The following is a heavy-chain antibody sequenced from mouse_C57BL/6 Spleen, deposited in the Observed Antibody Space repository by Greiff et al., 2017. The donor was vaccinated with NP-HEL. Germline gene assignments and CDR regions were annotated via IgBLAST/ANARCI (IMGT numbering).Heavy chain of an antibody. CDR3: ARSAPIGASTVGFAY. CDR2: IDPSDSYT. CDR1: GYTFTSYW. D-gene: IGHD1-1*01. Sequence: QVQLQQPGAELVKPGASVKLSCKASGYTFTSYWMQWVKQRPGQGLEWIGEIDPSDSYTNYNQKFKGKATLTVDTSSSTAYMQLSSLTSEDSAVYYCARSAPIGASTVGFAYWGHGTLVTVSA. V-gene: IGHV1-50*01. J-gene: IGHJ3*01.